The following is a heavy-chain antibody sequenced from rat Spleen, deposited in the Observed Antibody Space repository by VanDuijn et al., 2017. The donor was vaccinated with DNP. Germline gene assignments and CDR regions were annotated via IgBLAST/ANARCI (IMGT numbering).Heavy chain of an antibody. J-gene: IGHJ2*01. V-gene: IGHV5S23*01. D-gene: IGHD5-1*01. CDR1: GLTFSYYA. Sequence: EVQLVESGGGLLQPGRSLKLSCAASGLTFSYYAMAWVRQAPTKGLEWVASITNSGSETKYRDSVKGRFTISRDDATSTLYLQMNSLRSEDTATYYCTREGTGTGYFDYWGQGVMVTVSS. CDR2: ITNSGSET. CDR3: TREGTGTGYFDY.